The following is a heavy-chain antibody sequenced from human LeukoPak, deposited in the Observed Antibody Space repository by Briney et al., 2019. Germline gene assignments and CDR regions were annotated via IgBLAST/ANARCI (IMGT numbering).Heavy chain of an antibody. D-gene: IGHD1-26*01. CDR2: INPNSGDT. CDR1: GYTFTGYY. Sequence: VASVKVSCKASGYTFTGYYIHWVRQAPGQGLEWMGWINPNSGDTNYAQKFQGRVTMTRDTSINTAYMELSRLRSDGTAVYYCARDRIVGAATAAHYWGRGTLVTVSS. CDR3: ARDRIVGAATAAHY. J-gene: IGHJ4*02. V-gene: IGHV1-2*02.